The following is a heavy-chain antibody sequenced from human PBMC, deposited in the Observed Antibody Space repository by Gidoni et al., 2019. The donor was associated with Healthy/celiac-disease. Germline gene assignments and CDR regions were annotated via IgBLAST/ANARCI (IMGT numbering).Heavy chain of an antibody. CDR2: IIPIFGTA. J-gene: IGHJ6*03. D-gene: IGHD2-2*02. Sequence: VKVSCKASGGTFSSYAISWVRQARGQGLEWMGGIIPIFGTANYAQKFQGRVTITADESTSTAYMELSSLRPEDTAVYYCARGGDIVVVPAAIFGYYYYMDVWGKGTTVTVSS. CDR3: ARGGDIVVVPAAIFGYYYYMDV. CDR1: GGTFSSYA. V-gene: IGHV1-69*01.